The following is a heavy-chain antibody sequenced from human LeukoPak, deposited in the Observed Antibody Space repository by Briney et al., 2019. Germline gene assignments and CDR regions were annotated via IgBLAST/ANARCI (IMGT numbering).Heavy chain of an antibody. D-gene: IGHD3-3*01. Sequence: GGSLSLSCAASGFTLSSFAMSWVRHARGRGLEWVSAISDNSGNTYYADSAEGRFTISRDNSKTTLYLQMNSLSTEDTAVYYCARQGGVVISYYYMDVWGKGTTVTVSS. CDR2: ISDNSGNT. CDR3: ARQGGVVISYYYMDV. CDR1: GFTLSSFA. J-gene: IGHJ6*03. V-gene: IGHV3-23*01.